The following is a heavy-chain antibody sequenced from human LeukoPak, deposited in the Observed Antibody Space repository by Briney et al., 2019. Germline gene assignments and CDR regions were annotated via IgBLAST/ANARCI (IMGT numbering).Heavy chain of an antibody. CDR1: GFTFSSYG. J-gene: IGHJ4*02. CDR3: AKDLGQDFGDFRTNDY. Sequence: QPGRSLRLSCVASGFTFSSYGMSWVRQAPGKGLEWVSAISGSGVDTAYADSVKGRLTFSRDNSKNTLYLQMNSLRAEDTAVYYCAKDLGQDFGDFRTNDYWGQGTLVTVSS. V-gene: IGHV3-23*01. CDR2: ISGSGVDT. D-gene: IGHD3-3*01.